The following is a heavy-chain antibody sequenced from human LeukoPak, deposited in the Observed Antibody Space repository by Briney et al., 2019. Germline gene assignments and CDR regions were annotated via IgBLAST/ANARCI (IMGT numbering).Heavy chain of an antibody. V-gene: IGHV3-30*18. CDR2: ISYDGSNK. CDR3: AKGDILTGYFSDY. Sequence: GGSLRLSCAASGFTFSSYVMHWVRQAPGKGLEWVAVISYDGSNKYYADSVKGRFTISRDNAKNSLYLQMNSLRAEDTAVYYCAKGDILTGYFSDYWGQGTLVTVSS. D-gene: IGHD3-9*01. J-gene: IGHJ4*02. CDR1: GFTFSSYV.